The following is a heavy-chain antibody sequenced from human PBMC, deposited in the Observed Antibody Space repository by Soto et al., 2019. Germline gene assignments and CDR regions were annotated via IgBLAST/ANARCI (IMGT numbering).Heavy chain of an antibody. Sequence: QVQLVQSGAEVKKPGASVKVSCKASGDDFTTYSFHWVRQAPGHGLEWMGWIQAGSGSTKPSQTFQGRLTNTRDTSASTVYMELRSLRPEDTAVYYCATGRYSGSSYYDGLDVWGQGTTVTVSS. J-gene: IGHJ6*02. V-gene: IGHV1-3*01. CDR3: ATGRYSGSSYYDGLDV. CDR2: IQAGSGST. CDR1: GDDFTTYS. D-gene: IGHD1-26*01.